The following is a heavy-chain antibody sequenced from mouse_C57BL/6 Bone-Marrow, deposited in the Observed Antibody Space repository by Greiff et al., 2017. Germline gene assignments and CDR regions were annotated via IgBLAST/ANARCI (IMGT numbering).Heavy chain of an antibody. CDR1: GFNIKDYY. CDR2: IDPEDGET. D-gene: IGHD1-1*01. Sequence: DVKLQESGAELVKPGASVKLSCTASGFNIKDYYIHWVKQRTEQGLEWIGRIDPEDGETKYAPNFQDKATITADTSSNTAYLQLSSLTSEDTAVYYCTRSLIYYGTNYWGQGTTLTVSS. V-gene: IGHV14-2*01. J-gene: IGHJ2*01. CDR3: TRSLIYYGTNY.